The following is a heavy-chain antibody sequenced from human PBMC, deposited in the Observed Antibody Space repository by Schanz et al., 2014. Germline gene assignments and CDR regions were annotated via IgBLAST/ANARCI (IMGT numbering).Heavy chain of an antibody. CDR2: ISSSGSYI. CDR1: GFTFGNYW. Sequence: EVQVVESGGGLVQPGGSLRLSCAVSGFTFGNYWMTWVRQAPGKGLEWVSSISSSGSYIYFPDSVKGRFTISRDNAKNSLYLQMNSLRAEDTAVYYCARVRAYDYGAEAHGMDVWGHGTTVTFSS. J-gene: IGHJ6*02. D-gene: IGHD4-17*01. V-gene: IGHV3-21*01. CDR3: ARVRAYDYGAEAHGMDV.